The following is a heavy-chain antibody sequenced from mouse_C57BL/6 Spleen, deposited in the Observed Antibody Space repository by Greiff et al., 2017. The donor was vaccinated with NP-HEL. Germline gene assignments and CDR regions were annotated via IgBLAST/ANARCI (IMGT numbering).Heavy chain of an antibody. J-gene: IGHJ2*01. CDR1: GFTFSDYY. CDR3: ARGGNFDY. V-gene: IGHV5-16*01. CDR2: INYDGSST. Sequence: EVQLVESEGGLVQPGSSMKLSCTASGFTFSDYYMAWVRQVPEKGLEWVANINYDGSSTYYLDSLKSRFIISRDNAKNILYLQMSSLKSEDTATYYCARGGNFDYWGQGTTLTVSS.